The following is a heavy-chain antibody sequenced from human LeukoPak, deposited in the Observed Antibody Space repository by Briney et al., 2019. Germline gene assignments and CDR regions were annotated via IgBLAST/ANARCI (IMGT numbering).Heavy chain of an antibody. V-gene: IGHV3-7*05. Sequence: GGSLRLSCAASGFTFSRHWMTWVRQAPGQGLEWMASINQGGSEKYYAHSVKGRFTVSRDDANSSLYLQLNSLSSDDTAVYYCAKGPNYGARVDYSDFWGQGTKVTVSS. J-gene: IGHJ4*02. D-gene: IGHD4-17*01. CDR3: AKGPNYGARVDYSDF. CDR2: INQGGSEK. CDR1: GFTFSRHW.